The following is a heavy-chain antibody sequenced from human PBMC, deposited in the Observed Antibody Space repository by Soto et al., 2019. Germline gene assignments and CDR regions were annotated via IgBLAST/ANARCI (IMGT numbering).Heavy chain of an antibody. CDR2: IWYDGSNK. D-gene: IGHD6-13*01. CDR3: ARDVHRSSWYDTFDP. V-gene: IGHV3-33*01. Sequence: PGGSLRLSCAASGFTFSSYGMHWVRQAPGKGLEWVAVIWYDGSNKYYADSVKGRFTISRDNSQNTLYLQMNSLRAEDTAVYYCARDVHRSSWYDTFDPRGQGTLVTVSS. CDR1: GFTFSSYG. J-gene: IGHJ5*02.